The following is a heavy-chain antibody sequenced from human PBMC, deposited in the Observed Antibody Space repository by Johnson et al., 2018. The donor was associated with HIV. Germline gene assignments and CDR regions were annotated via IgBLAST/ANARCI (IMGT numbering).Heavy chain of an antibody. CDR2: IKQDGSEQ. V-gene: IGHV3-7*01. CDR1: GFTFSSYW. D-gene: IGHD1-7*01. CDR3: VKDSKRELLQGKDAFDM. Sequence: VQLVESGGGLVQPGGSLRLSCAASGFTFSSYWMSWVRQAPGKGLEWVANIKQDGSEQYSLDSVKGRFTLSRDNSKNTLHLQMNNLRVEDTAIYYCVKDSKRELLQGKDAFDMWGQGTMVTVSS. J-gene: IGHJ3*02.